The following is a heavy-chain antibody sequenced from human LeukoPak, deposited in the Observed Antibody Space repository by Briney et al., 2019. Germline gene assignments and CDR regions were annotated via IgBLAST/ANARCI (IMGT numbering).Heavy chain of an antibody. CDR2: IYTDGRT. V-gene: IGHV3-66*04. D-gene: IGHD6-13*01. CDR3: ARRRAASWSLDS. J-gene: IGHJ4*02. Sequence: PGGSLRLSCAASGFTVSSNYMGWVRQAPGKGLEWVSVIYTDGRTYSADSMKGRFTLSRDNSKNTLYLQMSSLRAEDTAVYYCARRRAASWSLDSWGQGTLVTVSS. CDR1: GFTVSSNY.